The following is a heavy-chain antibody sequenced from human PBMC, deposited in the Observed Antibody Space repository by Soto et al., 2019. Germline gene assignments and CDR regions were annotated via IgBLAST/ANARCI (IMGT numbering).Heavy chain of an antibody. V-gene: IGHV1-2*04. Sequence: QVQLVQSGAEVKEPGASVKVSCKTSGYTFTGYHIQWVRQAPGQGLEWLGWINTNTADTNYAQKFQGWVTMTRDTTVNTAYVQVSRLTSDDTAVYYCARWVGASNWFDPWGQGTLVTVSS. CDR3: ARWVGASNWFDP. J-gene: IGHJ5*02. CDR2: INTNTADT. CDR1: GYTFTGYH. D-gene: IGHD1-26*01.